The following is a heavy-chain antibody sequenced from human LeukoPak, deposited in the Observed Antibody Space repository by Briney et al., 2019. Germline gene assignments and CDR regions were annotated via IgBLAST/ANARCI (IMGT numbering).Heavy chain of an antibody. CDR3: ARERNLEIAVAGTIFDY. V-gene: IGHV3-23*01. CDR2: ISGSGGST. Sequence: GGSLRLSCAASGFTFSSYAMSWVRQAPGKGLEWVSAISGSGGSTYYADSVKGRFTISRDNSKNTLYLQMNSLRAEDTAVYYCARERNLEIAVAGTIFDYWGQGTLVTVSS. J-gene: IGHJ4*02. CDR1: GFTFSSYA. D-gene: IGHD6-19*01.